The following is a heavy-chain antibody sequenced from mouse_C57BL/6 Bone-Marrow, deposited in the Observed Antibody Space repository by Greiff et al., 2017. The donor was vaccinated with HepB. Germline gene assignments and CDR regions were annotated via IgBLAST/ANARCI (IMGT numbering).Heavy chain of an antibody. CDR2: ISSGGSYT. Sequence: EVKVVESGGDLVKPGGSLKLSCAASGFTFSSYGMSWVRQTPDKRLEWVATISSGGSYTYYPDSVKGRFTISRDNAKNTLYLQMSSLKSEDTAMYYCARPASNYYGSSYWYCDVWGTGTTVTVSS. J-gene: IGHJ1*03. D-gene: IGHD1-1*01. CDR1: GFTFSSYG. V-gene: IGHV5-6*01. CDR3: ARPASNYYGSSYWYCDV.